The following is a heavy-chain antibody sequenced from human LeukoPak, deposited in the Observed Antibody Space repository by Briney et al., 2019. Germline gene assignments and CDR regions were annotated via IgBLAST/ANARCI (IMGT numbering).Heavy chain of an antibody. CDR1: GGSISSGTYY. CDR2: MYYSGST. V-gene: IGHV4-39*07. D-gene: IGHD5-12*01. CDR3: ARVAYSGYDYRGYFDY. J-gene: IGHJ4*02. Sequence: SETLSLTCTVSGGSISSGTYYWGWIRQPPGKGLEWLGSMYYSGSTQYNPALKSRVTISVDTSKNQFSLRLSSVTAADTAVYYCARVAYSGYDYRGYFDYWGQGTLVTVSS.